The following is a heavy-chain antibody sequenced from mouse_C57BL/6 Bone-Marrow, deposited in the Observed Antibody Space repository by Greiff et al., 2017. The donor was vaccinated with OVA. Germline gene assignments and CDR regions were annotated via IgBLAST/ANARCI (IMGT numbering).Heavy chain of an antibody. D-gene: IGHD2-2*01. CDR2: ISDGGSYT. Sequence: EVQLQESGGGLVKPGGSLKLSCAASGFTFSSYAMSWVRQTPEKRLEWVATISDGGSYTYYQDNVKGRFTISRDNAKNNLYLQMSHLKSEDTAMYYCARDGYYGYDGGRGGPYFDYWGQGTTLTVSS. J-gene: IGHJ2*01. V-gene: IGHV5-4*01. CDR3: ARDGYYGYDGGRGGPYFDY. CDR1: GFTFSSYA.